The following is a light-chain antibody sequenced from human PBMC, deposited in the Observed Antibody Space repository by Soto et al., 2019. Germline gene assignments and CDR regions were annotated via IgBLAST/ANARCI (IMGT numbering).Light chain of an antibody. V-gene: IGKV3-15*01. CDR2: GAS. CDR3: QQYNAWPLT. CDR1: QGVSTN. Sequence: EIVLTQSPATRSVSPWDRVTLSCRASQGVSTNLAWYQQKPVQAPRLLIFGASARSTGIPVTFSGSGSGTDFTLTISSLQFADVAVYYCQQYNAWPLTFGGGTKLEIQ. J-gene: IGKJ4*01.